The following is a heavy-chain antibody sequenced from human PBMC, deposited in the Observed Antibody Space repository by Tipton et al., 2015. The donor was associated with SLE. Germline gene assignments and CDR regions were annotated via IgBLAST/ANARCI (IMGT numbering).Heavy chain of an antibody. D-gene: IGHD2-15*01. CDR1: GVSIRSYS. V-gene: IGHV4-4*07. CDR2: IYTSGDT. CDR3: ARVLGSAWDDGFDI. J-gene: IGHJ3*02. Sequence: TLSLTCTISGVSIRSYSWNWIRQPAGKGLEWIGQIYTSGDTNYSPSLKTRVTMSVDTSNDQFSLKLTSVTAADTAVYYRARVLGSAWDDGFDIWGQGTMVTVSS.